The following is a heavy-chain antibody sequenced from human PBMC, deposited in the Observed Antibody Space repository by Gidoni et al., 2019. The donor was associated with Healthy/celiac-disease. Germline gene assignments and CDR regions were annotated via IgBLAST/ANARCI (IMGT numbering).Heavy chain of an antibody. CDR2: ISGSGGST. CDR3: AKRGRYCTNGVCYMGGDYYYGMDV. CDR1: GFTFSSYA. D-gene: IGHD2-8*01. V-gene: IGHV3-23*01. Sequence: ESGGGLVQPGGSLRLFCAASGFTFSSYAMSWVRQSPGKGLEWVSAISGSGGSTYYADSVKGRFTISRDNSKNTLYLQMNSLRAEDTAVYYCAKRGRYCTNGVCYMGGDYYYGMDVWGQGTTVTVSS. J-gene: IGHJ6*02.